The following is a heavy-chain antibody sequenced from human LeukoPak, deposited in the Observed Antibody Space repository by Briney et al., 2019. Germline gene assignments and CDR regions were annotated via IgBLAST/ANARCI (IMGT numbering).Heavy chain of an antibody. V-gene: IGHV3-7*03. CDR2: IKQDGSDK. D-gene: IGHD6-25*01. Sequence: GGSLRLSCVVSEFNFRNYWMSWVRQTPGKGLEWVANIKQDGSDKYYVDSVKGRFIISRDNAKNSLYLQMNSLRDEDTAVYYCARDSAAHGGYWGQGTRVIVSS. J-gene: IGHJ4*02. CDR1: EFNFRNYW. CDR3: ARDSAAHGGY.